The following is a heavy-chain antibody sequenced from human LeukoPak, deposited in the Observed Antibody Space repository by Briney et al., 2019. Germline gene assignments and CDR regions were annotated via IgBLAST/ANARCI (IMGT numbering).Heavy chain of an antibody. V-gene: IGHV3-21*01. CDR2: ISSSSSYI. CDR3: ASTIFGVVTRVDY. D-gene: IGHD3-3*01. CDR1: GFTFSSYS. Sequence: GGSLRLSCAASGFTFSSYSMNWVRQAPGKGLGWVSSISSSSSYIYYADSVKGRFTISRDNAKNSLYLQMNSLRAEDTAVYYCASTIFGVVTRVDYWGQGTLVTVSS. J-gene: IGHJ4*02.